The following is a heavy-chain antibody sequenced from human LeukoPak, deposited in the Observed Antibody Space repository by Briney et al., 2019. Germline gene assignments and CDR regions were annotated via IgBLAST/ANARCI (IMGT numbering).Heavy chain of an antibody. CDR3: TTVYGSGSRFYYYMDV. CDR2: IKSKTDGGTT. CDR1: GFTFSNAW. V-gene: IGHV3-15*01. J-gene: IGHJ6*03. D-gene: IGHD3-10*01. Sequence: GGSLRLSCAASGFTFSNAWMSWVRQAPGKGLEWVGRIKSKTDGGTTDYAAPVKGRFTISRDDSKNTLYLQVNSLKTEDTAVYYCTTVYGSGSRFYYYMDVWGKGTTVTVSS.